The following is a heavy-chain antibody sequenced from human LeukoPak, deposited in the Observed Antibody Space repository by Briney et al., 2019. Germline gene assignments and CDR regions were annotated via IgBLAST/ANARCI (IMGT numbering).Heavy chain of an antibody. J-gene: IGHJ4*02. CDR1: GFPFSAYE. CDR2: ISVSGDTI. V-gene: IGHV3-48*03. Sequence: GSLRLSCAASGFPFSAYEMNWVRQAPGKGLEWVSYISVSGDTIYYADSVKGRFTISRDNAKKSLYLQMKSLRAEDTAVYYCARGTLYYGSESYDYWGQGTLVAVSS. D-gene: IGHD3-10*01. CDR3: ARGTLYYGSESYDY.